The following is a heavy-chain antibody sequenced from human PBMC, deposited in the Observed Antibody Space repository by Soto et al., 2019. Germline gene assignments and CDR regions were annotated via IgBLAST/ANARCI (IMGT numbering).Heavy chain of an antibody. D-gene: IGHD6-6*01. J-gene: IGHJ6*02. CDR1: GYSFISYW. CDR2: IDPSDSYT. CDR3: ARHLYSSSSNYYYYYGMDV. V-gene: IGHV5-10-1*01. Sequence: AGESLKISCKGSGYSFISYWISWVRQMPGKGLEWMGRIDPSDSYTNYSPSFQGHVTISADKSISTAYLQWSSLKASDTAMYYCARHLYSSSSNYYYYYGMDVWGQGTTVTASS.